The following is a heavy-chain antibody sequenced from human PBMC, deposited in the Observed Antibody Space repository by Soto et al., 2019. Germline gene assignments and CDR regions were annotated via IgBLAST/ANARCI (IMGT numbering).Heavy chain of an antibody. CDR2: ISKDGLDR. V-gene: IGHV3-30*19. J-gene: IGHJ4*02. D-gene: IGHD6-19*01. Sequence: GSLRLSSVVSGFRLSDFGMPWVRQSPGEGLAWVASISKDGLDRYYSESVKGRFTISRDDSKNTVFLQMNSLKVEDTAAYFWASPREGQWLVFDHWGQRTLVTVSS. CDR3: ASPREGQWLVFDH. CDR1: GFRLSDFG.